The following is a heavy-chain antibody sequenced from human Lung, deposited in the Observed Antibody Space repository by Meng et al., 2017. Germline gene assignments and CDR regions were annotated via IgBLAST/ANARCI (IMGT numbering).Heavy chain of an antibody. CDR2: VYFSGTT. CDR1: GASVSSGVYY. Sequence: VLRQESGPGLLRPSETLSLTCTVSGASVSSGVYYCSGIRQPPGKGLEWIGYVYFSGTTNYNPSLKSRVTISLDTSKNQFSLKLNSVTAADTAVYYCARGGTVVNLGYWGPGTLVTVSS. V-gene: IGHV4-61*08. J-gene: IGHJ4*02. D-gene: IGHD4-23*01. CDR3: ARGGTVVNLGY.